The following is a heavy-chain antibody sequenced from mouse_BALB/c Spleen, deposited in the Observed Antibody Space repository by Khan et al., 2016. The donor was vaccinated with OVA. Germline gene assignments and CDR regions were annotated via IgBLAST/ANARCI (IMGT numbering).Heavy chain of an antibody. CDR1: GFTFSSYS. CDR3: ASDLTGTFEY. D-gene: IGHD4-1*01. V-gene: IGHV5-6*01. Sequence: EVELVESGRDLVKPGGSLKLSCAASGFTFSSYSMSWVRQTPDKRLEWVATISSDGDYTYYPDSVKGRFTISRDNAKNTFYLQMSTLKSEDTAMYYWASDLTGTFEYWGQGTMVTVSA. CDR2: ISSDGDYT. J-gene: IGHJ3*01.